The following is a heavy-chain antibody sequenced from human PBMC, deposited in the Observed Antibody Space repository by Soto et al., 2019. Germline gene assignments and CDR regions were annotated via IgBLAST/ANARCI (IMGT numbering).Heavy chain of an antibody. D-gene: IGHD3-22*01. CDR2: IIPILGIA. V-gene: IGHV1-69*02. Sequence: QVQLVQSGAEVKKPGSSVKVSCKASGGTFSSYTISWVRQAPGQGLEWMGRIIPILGIANYAQKFQGRVTVTPEKSTSTAYMELSSLRSEDTAVYYCARALYYYDSSGYYQLDFQHWGQGTLVTVSS. CDR1: GGTFSSYT. J-gene: IGHJ1*01. CDR3: ARALYYYDSSGYYQLDFQH.